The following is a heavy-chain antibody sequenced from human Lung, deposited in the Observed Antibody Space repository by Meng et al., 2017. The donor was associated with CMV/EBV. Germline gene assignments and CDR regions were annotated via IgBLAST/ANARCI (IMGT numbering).Heavy chain of an antibody. CDR2: INEDRLDV. J-gene: IGHJ3*01. CDR3: AGDDIVAVQTAHWNPTRLYYDDRIDV. Sequence: GGSLRLXCAASGFNFRTYWMSWVRQSPGLGLEWVATINEDRLDVYYVDSVKGRFTISRDNARNSLYLQMNSLRVEDPAVYYCAGDDIVAVQTAHWNPTRLYYDDRIDVWGQGTMVTVSS. V-gene: IGHV3-7*01. D-gene: IGHD2-15*01. CDR1: GFNFRTYW.